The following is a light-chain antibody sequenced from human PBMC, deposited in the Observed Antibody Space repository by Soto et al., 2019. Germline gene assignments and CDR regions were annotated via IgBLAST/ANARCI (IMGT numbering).Light chain of an antibody. J-gene: IGKJ1*01. Sequence: DAQMTQSPSSLSSSVGYLGTITCRASQTICSYLNWYHHQPGRAPKLLIYAASSLQSGVPSRFSGSGSGTAFTLTISCLQPEDFETYYCQQSYTNPQTFGQGTKVAIK. CDR2: AAS. V-gene: IGKV1-39*01. CDR3: QQSYTNPQT. CDR1: QTICSY.